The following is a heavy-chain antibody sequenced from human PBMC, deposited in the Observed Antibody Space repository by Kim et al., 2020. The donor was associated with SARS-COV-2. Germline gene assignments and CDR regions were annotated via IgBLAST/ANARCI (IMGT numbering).Heavy chain of an antibody. V-gene: IGHV3-7*01. CDR3: ARGGRAPDY. D-gene: IGHD1-26*01. CDR1: GFTFSNSW. J-gene: IGHJ4*02. Sequence: GGSLRLSCAASGFTFSNSWMSWVRQPPGKGLEWLANIKQDGSEKYYVDSVEGRFTISRDNAKNSLYLQMNSLRVEDTAVYYCARGGRAPDYWGQGTLVTVSS. CDR2: IKQDGSEK.